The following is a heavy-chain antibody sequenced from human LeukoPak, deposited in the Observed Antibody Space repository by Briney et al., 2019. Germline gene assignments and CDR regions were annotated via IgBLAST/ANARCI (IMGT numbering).Heavy chain of an antibody. D-gene: IGHD3-10*01. Sequence: GGSLRLSCAASGFTFSSYWTHWVRHAPGKGLVWVSRINSDGRSTNYADSVKGRFTISRDNAKNTLHLQMNSLRAEDTAVYYCARGARGSGTACDYWGQGTLVTVSS. V-gene: IGHV3-74*01. CDR2: INSDGRST. CDR1: GFTFSSYW. J-gene: IGHJ4*02. CDR3: ARGARGSGTACDY.